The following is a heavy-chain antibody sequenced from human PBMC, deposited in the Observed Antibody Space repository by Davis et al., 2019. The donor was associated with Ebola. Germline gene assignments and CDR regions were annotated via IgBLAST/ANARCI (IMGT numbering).Heavy chain of an antibody. CDR2: IIPIFGTA. Sequence: AASVKVSCKASGYTFTSYGISWVRQAPGQGLEWMGGIIPIFGTANYAQKFQGRVTITADESTSTAYMELSSLRSEDTAVYYCAVRYDFWSGYSNWFDPWGQGTLVTVSS. D-gene: IGHD3-3*01. CDR3: AVRYDFWSGYSNWFDP. CDR1: GYTFTSYG. V-gene: IGHV1-69*13. J-gene: IGHJ5*02.